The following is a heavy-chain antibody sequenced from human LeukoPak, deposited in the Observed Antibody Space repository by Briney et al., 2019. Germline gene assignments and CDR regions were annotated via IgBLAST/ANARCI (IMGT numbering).Heavy chain of an antibody. D-gene: IGHD3-16*02. Sequence: ASVKVSCKASEYTFTGYYMHWVRQAPGQGLEWMGRINPNSGGTNYAQKFQGRVTMTTDTSTSTAYMELRSLRSDDTAVYYCARDPSNTSGRYTYFDYWGQGTLVTVSS. CDR1: EYTFTGYY. CDR3: ARDPSNTSGRYTYFDY. V-gene: IGHV1-2*06. J-gene: IGHJ4*02. CDR2: INPNSGGT.